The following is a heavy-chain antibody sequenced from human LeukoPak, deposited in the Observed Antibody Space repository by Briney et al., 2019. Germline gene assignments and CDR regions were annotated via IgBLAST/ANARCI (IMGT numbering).Heavy chain of an antibody. V-gene: IGHV3-7*01. CDR1: AFIFSSYW. CDR3: ANFERTVAGPYNWFDP. D-gene: IGHD6-19*01. Sequence: GGSLRLSCAASAFIFSSYWMNWVRQAPGKGLEWVASINQDGSEKFYVDSVKGRFTISRDNAKYSLYLQMNSLRAEDTAVYYCANFERTVAGPYNWFDPWGQGTLVTVSS. CDR2: INQDGSEK. J-gene: IGHJ5*02.